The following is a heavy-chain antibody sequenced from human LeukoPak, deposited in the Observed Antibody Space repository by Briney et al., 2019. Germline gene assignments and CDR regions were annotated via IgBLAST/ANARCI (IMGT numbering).Heavy chain of an antibody. CDR3: ARDTNYYGSGSYIHPGDAFDI. V-gene: IGHV3-21*01. Sequence: GGPLRLPCAVSGFTFSSYSMIWVRQAPGKGLEWVSYISCCSSYIYYANSVKGRFTISRDNAKNSLYLQMNSLRAEDTAVYYGARDTNYYGSGSYIHPGDAFDIWCQGTMVTVSS. CDR2: ISCCSSYI. CDR1: GFTFSSYS. D-gene: IGHD3-10*01. J-gene: IGHJ3*02.